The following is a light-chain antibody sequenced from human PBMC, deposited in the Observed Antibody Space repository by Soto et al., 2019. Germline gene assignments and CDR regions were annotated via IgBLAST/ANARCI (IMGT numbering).Light chain of an antibody. J-gene: IGLJ2*01. CDR2: DNN. CDR1: SFNIGSNS. V-gene: IGLV1-51*01. CDR3: GTWDTSLTVYVL. Sequence: QSVLTQPPSVSAAPGQKVTISCSGSSFNIGSNSVSWYQQLPGTAPKLLIYDNNKRPSGIPDRFSGSKSGTSATLGITGLQTGDEAVYYCGTWDTSLTVYVLFGGGTKLTVL.